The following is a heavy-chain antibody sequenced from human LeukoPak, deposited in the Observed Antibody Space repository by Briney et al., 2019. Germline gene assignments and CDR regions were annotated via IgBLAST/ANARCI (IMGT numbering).Heavy chain of an antibody. CDR2: ISGGGGTT. CDR3: ARRRAEDYNDFVHFDY. J-gene: IGHJ4*01. D-gene: IGHD4-17*01. Sequence: GGSLRLSCAASGLTFSSYDMNWVRQAPGMGLEWVSRISGGGGTTYYADSVKGRFTLSRDNSKNTLYLQMNSLRAEDTAVYYCARRRAEDYNDFVHFDYWGHGTLVTVSS. V-gene: IGHV3-23*01. CDR1: GLTFSSYD.